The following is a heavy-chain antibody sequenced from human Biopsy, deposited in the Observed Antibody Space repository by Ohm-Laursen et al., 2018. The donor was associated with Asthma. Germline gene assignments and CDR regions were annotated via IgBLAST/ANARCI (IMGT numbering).Heavy chain of an antibody. CDR2: IYYIGST. D-gene: IGHD3-16*01. V-gene: IGHV4-30-4*01. CDR3: ARRGGVRRYFDY. Sequence: TLSLTCIVSGGSISSGAYYWSWVRQPPGKGLEWIGYIYYIGSTYYNPSLKSRVAISLDTSKNQFSLKLSSVTAADTAVYFCARRGGVRRYFDYWGQGVLVTVSS. CDR1: GGSISSGAYY. J-gene: IGHJ4*02.